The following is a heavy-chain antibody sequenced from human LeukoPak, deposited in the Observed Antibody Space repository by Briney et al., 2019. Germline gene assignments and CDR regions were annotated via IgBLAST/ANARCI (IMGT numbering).Heavy chain of an antibody. CDR1: GFTFGNYA. Sequence: GGSLRLSCAASGFTFGNYAMTWVRQAPGKGLEWVSVTSDSGFSTTYADSVKGRFSMSRDNSKNTLFLQMSSLRVDDTAVYYCAKGSTSEIVGATTAFDIWGQGTMVTVSS. CDR3: AKGSTSEIVGATTAFDI. D-gene: IGHD1-26*01. V-gene: IGHV3-23*01. CDR2: TSDSGFST. J-gene: IGHJ3*02.